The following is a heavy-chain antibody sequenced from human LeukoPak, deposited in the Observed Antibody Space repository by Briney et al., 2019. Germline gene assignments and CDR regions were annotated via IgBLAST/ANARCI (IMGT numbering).Heavy chain of an antibody. V-gene: IGHV1-69*10. Sequence: SVKVSCKASGGTFSSHAMSWVRQAPGQGLELMGGIIPILDITNYAQKFQGRVTITADKSTGTAYMELSSLRSEDTAVYYCAILSDGAYCGGDCFYLDYWGQGTLVTVSS. CDR2: IIPILDIT. J-gene: IGHJ4*02. CDR1: GGTFSSHA. D-gene: IGHD2-21*02. CDR3: AILSDGAYCGGDCFYLDY.